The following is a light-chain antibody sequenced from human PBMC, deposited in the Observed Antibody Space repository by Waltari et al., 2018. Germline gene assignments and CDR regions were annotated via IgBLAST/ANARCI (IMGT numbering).Light chain of an antibody. Sequence: QSVLTQPPSASGTPGQRVTSSCSGSRTNIGNNYVYWYQQPPGPAPKLLIYRNNQRPSGVPDRFSGSKSGTSASLAISGLRSEDEADYYCAVWDDSLSGRVFGGGTKVTVL. CDR1: RTNIGNNY. J-gene: IGLJ3*02. V-gene: IGLV1-47*01. CDR2: RNN. CDR3: AVWDDSLSGRV.